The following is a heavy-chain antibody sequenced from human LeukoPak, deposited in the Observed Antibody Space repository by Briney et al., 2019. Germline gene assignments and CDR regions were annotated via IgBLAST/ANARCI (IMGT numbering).Heavy chain of an antibody. V-gene: IGHV3-23*01. D-gene: IGHD2-2*01. Sequence: GGSLRLSCAASGFTFSSYAMSWVRQAPGKGLEWVSAISGSGGSTYYADSVKGRFTISRDNSKNTLYLQMNSLRAEDTAVYYCTLTPSRYCSSTSCDQVYWGQGTLVTVSS. CDR1: GFTFSSYA. CDR2: ISGSGGST. CDR3: TLTPSRYCSSTSCDQVY. J-gene: IGHJ4*02.